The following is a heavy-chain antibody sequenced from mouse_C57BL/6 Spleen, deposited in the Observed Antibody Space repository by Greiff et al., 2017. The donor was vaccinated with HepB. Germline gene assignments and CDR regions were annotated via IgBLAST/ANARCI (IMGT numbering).Heavy chain of an antibody. V-gene: IGHV1-42*01. D-gene: IGHD1-1*01. CDR1: GYSFTGYY. CDR2: INPSTGGT. J-gene: IGHJ4*01. CDR3: ARPYGSSYYAMDY. Sequence: EVQLQQSGPELVKPGAPVKISCKASGYSFTGYYMNWVKQSPEKSLEWIGEINPSTGGTTYNQKFKAKATLTVDKSSSTAYMQLKSLTSEDSAVYYCARPYGSSYYAMDYWGQGTSVTVSS.